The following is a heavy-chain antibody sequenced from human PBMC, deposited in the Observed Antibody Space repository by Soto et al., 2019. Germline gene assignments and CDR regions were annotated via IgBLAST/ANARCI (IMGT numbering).Heavy chain of an antibody. V-gene: IGHV4-39*02. Sequence: SETLSLTCSVSGATISSNPYSWAWVRQPPGKGLEWIGTIDFNGNTDYSASLRSRVTISVDTSKNHFSLRLTSVGAADSAVYYCARRRGYTGYSSGDFFDYWGQGTLVTVSS. J-gene: IGHJ4*02. CDR1: GATISSNPYS. D-gene: IGHD2-2*03. CDR3: ARRRGYTGYSSGDFFDY. CDR2: IDFNGNT.